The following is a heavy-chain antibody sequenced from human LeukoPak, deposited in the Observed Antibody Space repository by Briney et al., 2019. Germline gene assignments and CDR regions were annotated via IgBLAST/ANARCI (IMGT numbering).Heavy chain of an antibody. CDR2: IYHSGST. CDR3: AKLQRLTMNSFDI. CDR1: GGSMSVSNC. D-gene: IGHD3-22*01. J-gene: IGHJ3*02. V-gene: IGHV4-4*02. Sequence: SETLSLTCAVSGGSMSVSNCWSWVRQPPGKGLEWIGEIYHSGSTNNNPSLKSRVTISLAKSKNQFSLKLNSVTAADTAVYFCAKLQRLTMNSFDIWGQGALVTVSS.